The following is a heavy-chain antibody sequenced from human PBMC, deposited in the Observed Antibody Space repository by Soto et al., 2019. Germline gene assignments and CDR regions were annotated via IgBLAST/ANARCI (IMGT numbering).Heavy chain of an antibody. CDR2: INTDSGDT. V-gene: IGHV1-2*02. J-gene: IGHJ4*02. CDR1: GYTFSAYY. CDR3: ARDPIGGGAPYYFDF. D-gene: IGHD3-16*01. Sequence: QVQLVQSGAEVRKPGGSVKVSCKASGYTFSAYYMYWVRQTPRHGLEWMGGINTDSGDTHYAQKFQGRVTMNRDTSIGTAYMELTSLTSDDTAVYYCARDPIGGGAPYYFDFWGRGTLVTVSS.